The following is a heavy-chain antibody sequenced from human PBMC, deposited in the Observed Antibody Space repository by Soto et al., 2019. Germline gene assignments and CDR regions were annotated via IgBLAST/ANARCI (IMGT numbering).Heavy chain of an antibody. CDR1: GFSLSTRGVG. V-gene: IGHV2-5*02. D-gene: IGHD3-16*01. CDR3: AHKGGGDRILDY. CDR2: IYWDGFK. Sequence: QITLKESGPTLVKPTQTLTLTCTFSGFSLSTRGVGVGWIRQPPGKALEWLALIYWDGFKHYSPSLESRLTIREDTAKNQVVLTMTTMDPVDTATYYCAHKGGGDRILDYWGQGTLVTVSS. J-gene: IGHJ4*02.